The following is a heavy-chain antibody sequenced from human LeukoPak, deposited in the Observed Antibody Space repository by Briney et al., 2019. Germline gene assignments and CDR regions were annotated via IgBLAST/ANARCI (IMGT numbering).Heavy chain of an antibody. J-gene: IGHJ4*02. Sequence: GGSLRLSCAASGFTFDDYAMHWVRQAPGKGLEWVSGISWNSGSIGYADSVKGRFTISRGNAKNSLYLQMNSLRAEDTALYYCAKGPNYYGSGSYFLYYFDYWGQGTLVTVSS. CDR1: GFTFDDYA. V-gene: IGHV3-9*01. CDR3: AKGPNYYGSGSYFLYYFDY. D-gene: IGHD3-10*01. CDR2: ISWNSGSI.